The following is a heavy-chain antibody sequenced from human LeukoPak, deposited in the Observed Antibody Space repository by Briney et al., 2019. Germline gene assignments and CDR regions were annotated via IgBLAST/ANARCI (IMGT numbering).Heavy chain of an antibody. Sequence: PGGSLRLSCAASGFTFSSYWMSWVRQAPGKGLEWVANIKQDGSEKYYVDSVKGRPTISRDNAKNSLYLQMNSLRAEDTAVYYCARDDSSGYYYELGIDYWGQGTLVTVSS. D-gene: IGHD3-22*01. CDR1: GFTFSSYW. J-gene: IGHJ4*02. CDR2: IKQDGSEK. V-gene: IGHV3-7*03. CDR3: ARDDSSGYYYELGIDY.